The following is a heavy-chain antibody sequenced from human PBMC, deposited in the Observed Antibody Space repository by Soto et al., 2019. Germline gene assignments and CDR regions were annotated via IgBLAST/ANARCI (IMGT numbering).Heavy chain of an antibody. V-gene: IGHV3-48*02. CDR2: ISSSRTTI. Sequence: GGSLRLSCAGSGFTLNSYSMNWVRQAPGKGLEWVSYISSSRTTIYYADSVKGRFTISRDDAKNSLYLQMNSLRDDDTAVYFCVRGRSDSIMDVWGQGTTVTVSS. CDR3: VRGRSDSIMDV. CDR1: GFTLNSYS. J-gene: IGHJ6*02.